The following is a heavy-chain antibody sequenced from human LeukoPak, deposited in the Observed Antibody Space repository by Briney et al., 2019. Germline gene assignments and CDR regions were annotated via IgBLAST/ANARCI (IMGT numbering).Heavy chain of an antibody. Sequence: KPSETLSLTCTVSGGSISSSSYYWGWIRQSPGKGLEWIGNIYYSGSTYYNPSLKSRVTISGDTPKNQFSLQLSSVTAADTAVYYCARYDSGEFDYWGQGTLVIVSS. V-gene: IGHV4-39*01. CDR2: IYYSGST. CDR3: ARYDSGEFDY. CDR1: GGSISSSSYY. D-gene: IGHD3-10*01. J-gene: IGHJ4*02.